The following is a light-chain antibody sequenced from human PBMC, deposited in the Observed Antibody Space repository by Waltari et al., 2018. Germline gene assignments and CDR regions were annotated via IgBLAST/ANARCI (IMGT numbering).Light chain of an antibody. CDR1: RNDVGSFNL. CDR2: EVN. CDR3: CSYAGSSTYV. J-gene: IGLJ1*01. V-gene: IGLV2-23*02. Sequence: QSALTQPASVSGSPGQSITISCTGTRNDVGSFNLVSWYQQHPGKVPKLLIYEVNERPSGVSSRFSGSKSGNTASLTISGLQAEDEADYYCCSYAGSSTYVFGTGTKVTVL.